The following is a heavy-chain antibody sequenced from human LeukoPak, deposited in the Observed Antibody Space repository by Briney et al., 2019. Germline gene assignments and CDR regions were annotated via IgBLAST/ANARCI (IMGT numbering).Heavy chain of an antibody. CDR3: AREGDYYDSSGYYFDY. Sequence: ASVKVSCKASGYTFTGYYMHWVRQAPGQGLEWMGWINPNNGGTNYVQKFQGRVTMTRDTSISTAYMELSRLRSDDTAVYYCAREGDYYDSSGYYFDYWGQGTLVTVSS. D-gene: IGHD3-22*01. CDR2: INPNNGGT. V-gene: IGHV1-2*02. J-gene: IGHJ4*02. CDR1: GYTFTGYY.